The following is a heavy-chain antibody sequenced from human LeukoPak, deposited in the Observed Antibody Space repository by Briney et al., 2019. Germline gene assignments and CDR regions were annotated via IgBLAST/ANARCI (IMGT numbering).Heavy chain of an antibody. Sequence: VSVKISCKASVGTFSSYAISWVRQAPGQGLEWMGWISPNSGGTNYAQKFQGRVTMTRDTSISTAYMELSRLRSDDTAVYYCARDIQWLGLGYWGQGTLVTVSS. CDR2: ISPNSGGT. J-gene: IGHJ4*02. D-gene: IGHD6-19*01. CDR1: VGTFSSYA. CDR3: ARDIQWLGLGY. V-gene: IGHV1-2*02.